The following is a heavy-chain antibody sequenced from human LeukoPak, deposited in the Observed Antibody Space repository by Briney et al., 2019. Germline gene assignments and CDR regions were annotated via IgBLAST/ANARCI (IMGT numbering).Heavy chain of an antibody. CDR2: IDNSGST. J-gene: IGHJ3*02. D-gene: IGHD5-24*01. CDR1: GGSISGYY. Sequence: PSETLSLTCTVSGGSISGYYWSWIRQPPGKGLEWVGYIDNSGSTNYNPSLKSQVTISIDPSKNHFSLKLRSVTAAGTAVYYCARGRTYNPIWGRGTMVTVSS. CDR3: ARGRTYNPI. V-gene: IGHV4-4*08.